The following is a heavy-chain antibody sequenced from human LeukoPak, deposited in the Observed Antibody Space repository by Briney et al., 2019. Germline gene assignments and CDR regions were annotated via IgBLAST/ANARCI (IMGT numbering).Heavy chain of an antibody. CDR3: AELGITMIGGV. D-gene: IGHD3-10*02. CDR2: IRYDGSNK. J-gene: IGHJ6*04. Sequence: GGSLRLSCAASGFTFSSYGMHWVRQAPGKGLEGVAFIRYDGSNKYYAGSVKGRFTISRDNAKNSLYLQMNSLRAEDTAVYYCAELGITMIGGVWGKGTTVTISS. V-gene: IGHV3-30*02. CDR1: GFTFSSYG.